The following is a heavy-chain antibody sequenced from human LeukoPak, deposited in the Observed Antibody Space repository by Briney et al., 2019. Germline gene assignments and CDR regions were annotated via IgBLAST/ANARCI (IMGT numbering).Heavy chain of an antibody. CDR3: ARENDITMIVVEMIDAFDI. D-gene: IGHD3-22*01. J-gene: IGHJ3*02. Sequence: GASVKVSCKASGYTFTGYYMHWVRQAPGQGLEWMGRINPNSGGTNYAQKFQGRVTMTRDTSISTAYMELSRLRSDDTAVYYCARENDITMIVVEMIDAFDIWGQGTMVTVSP. CDR2: INPNSGGT. CDR1: GYTFTGYY. V-gene: IGHV1-2*06.